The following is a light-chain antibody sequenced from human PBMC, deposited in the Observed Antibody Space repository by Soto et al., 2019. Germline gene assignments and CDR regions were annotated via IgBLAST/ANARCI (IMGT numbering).Light chain of an antibody. Sequence: QSVLTQPASVSGSPVQSITISCTGTSSDVGAYNYDSWYQQYPGEAPKVIIYDVSHRPAGVSNRFSGSKSGNTASLTISGLQTQDEADYYCSSYTSATTYVFGTGTKVTVL. J-gene: IGLJ1*01. CDR2: DVS. V-gene: IGLV2-14*01. CDR1: SSDVGAYNY. CDR3: SSYTSATTYV.